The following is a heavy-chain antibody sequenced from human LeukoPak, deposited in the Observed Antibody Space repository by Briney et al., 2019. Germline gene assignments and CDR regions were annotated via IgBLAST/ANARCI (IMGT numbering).Heavy chain of an antibody. CDR2: IYYSGST. J-gene: IGHJ4*02. Sequence: SETLSLTCTVSGGSISSYYWSWIRQPPGKGLEWIGYIYYSGSTNYNPSLKSRVTISVDTSKNQFSLKLSSVTAADTAVYYCARGGYSQKPHFDYWGQGTLVTVSS. CDR1: GGSISSYY. CDR3: ARGGYSQKPHFDY. D-gene: IGHD2-15*01. V-gene: IGHV4-59*01.